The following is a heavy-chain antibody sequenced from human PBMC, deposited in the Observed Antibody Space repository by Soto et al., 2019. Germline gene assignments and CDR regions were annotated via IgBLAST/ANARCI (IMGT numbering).Heavy chain of an antibody. CDR1: GGSISSYY. CDR2: IYYSGST. Sequence: SETLSLTCTVSGGSISSYYWSWIRQPPGKGLEWIGYIYYSGSTNYNPSLKSRVTISVDTSKNQFSLKLSSVTAADTAVYYCARGIGRGLWFGEPWYFDLWGRGTLVTVSS. D-gene: IGHD3-10*01. V-gene: IGHV4-59*01. CDR3: ARGIGRGLWFGEPWYFDL. J-gene: IGHJ2*01.